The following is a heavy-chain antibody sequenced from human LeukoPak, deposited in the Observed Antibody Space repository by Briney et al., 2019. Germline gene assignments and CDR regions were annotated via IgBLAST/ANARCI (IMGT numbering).Heavy chain of an antibody. CDR1: GFTVSSNY. D-gene: IGHD5-12*01. V-gene: IGHV3-53*01. J-gene: IGHJ1*01. Sequence: PGGSLRLSCAASGFTVSSNYMSWVRQAPGKGLEWVSIIYSGGSIYYADSVKGRFTISRDNAENSLYLQMNSLRDEDTAVYYCARDRYALQYWGQGTLVTVSS. CDR3: ARDRYALQY. CDR2: IYSGGSI.